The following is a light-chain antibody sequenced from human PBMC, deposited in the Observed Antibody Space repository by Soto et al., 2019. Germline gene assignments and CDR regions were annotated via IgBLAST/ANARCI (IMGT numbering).Light chain of an antibody. J-gene: IGKJ5*01. Sequence: PGERATLSCRASQSVGSNFLAWYQQKPGQAPRLLINVASSRATGIPDRFSGSGSGTDFTLTISRLEPEDFAVYYCQQYGTSPIAFGQGTDWRL. CDR3: QQYGTSPIA. CDR1: QSVGSNF. V-gene: IGKV3-20*01. CDR2: VAS.